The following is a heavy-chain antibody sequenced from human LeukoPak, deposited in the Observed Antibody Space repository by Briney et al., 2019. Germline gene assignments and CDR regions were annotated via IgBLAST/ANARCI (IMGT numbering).Heavy chain of an antibody. Sequence: PGGSLRLSCAASGFTVSSNYMSWVRQAPGKGLEWVSVISGSGGSTYYADSVKGRFTISRDNSKNTLYLQMNSLRAEDTAVYYCAKDSDYDILTGYSYYFDYWGQGTLVTVSS. V-gene: IGHV3-23*01. J-gene: IGHJ4*02. CDR1: GFTVSSNY. CDR2: ISGSGGST. D-gene: IGHD3-9*01. CDR3: AKDSDYDILTGYSYYFDY.